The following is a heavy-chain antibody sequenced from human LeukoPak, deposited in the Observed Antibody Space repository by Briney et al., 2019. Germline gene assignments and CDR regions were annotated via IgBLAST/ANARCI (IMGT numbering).Heavy chain of an antibody. V-gene: IGHV1-18*01. CDR2: ISAYNGNT. CDR3: ARVNWEQQLTYYFDY. CDR1: GYTFTNYG. Sequence: ASVKVSCKASGYTFTNYGISWVRQAPGQGLEWTGWISAYNGNTNYAQKLQGRVTMTTDTSTSTAYMELRSLRSDDTAVYYCARVNWEQQLTYYFDYWGQGTLVTVSS. D-gene: IGHD6-13*01. J-gene: IGHJ4*02.